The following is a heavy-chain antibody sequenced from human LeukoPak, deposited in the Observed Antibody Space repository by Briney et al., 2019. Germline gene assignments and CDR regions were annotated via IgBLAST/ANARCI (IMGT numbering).Heavy chain of an antibody. D-gene: IGHD3-22*01. V-gene: IGHV3-48*03. CDR2: ISSGANKM. CDR3: ARVWGSSMIETNYIDL. CDR1: GFTFSSYE. Sequence: GGSLRLSCAASGFTFSSYEMNWVLQAPGKGLEWVSYISSGANKMYYAESAKGRFSISRDNAKNSLYLQMNSLRAEDTAVYYCARVWGSSMIETNYIDLWGRGTLVTVSS. J-gene: IGHJ2*01.